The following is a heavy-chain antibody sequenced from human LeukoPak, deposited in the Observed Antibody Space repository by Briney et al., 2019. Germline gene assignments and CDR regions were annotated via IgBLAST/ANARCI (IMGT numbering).Heavy chain of an antibody. CDR3: AREAHIPNDYYYYYYMDV. Sequence: SGGSLRLSCAASGFTFSSYSMNWVRQAPGKGLEWVSSISSSSSYIYYADSVKGRFTISRDNAKNSLYPQMNSLRAEDTAVYYCAREAHIPNDYYYYYYMDVWGKGTTVTVSS. V-gene: IGHV3-21*01. J-gene: IGHJ6*03. D-gene: IGHD2-2*02. CDR1: GFTFSSYS. CDR2: ISSSSSYI.